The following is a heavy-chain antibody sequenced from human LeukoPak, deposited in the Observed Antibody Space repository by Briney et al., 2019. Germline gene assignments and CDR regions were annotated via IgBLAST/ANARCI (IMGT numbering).Heavy chain of an antibody. J-gene: IGHJ4*02. CDR1: GGSISSSSYY. CDR2: IYYSGST. Sequence: SETLSLTCTVSGGSISSSSYYWGWIRQPPGKGLEWIGSIYYSGSTNYNPSLKSRVTISVDTSKNQFSLKLSSVTAADTAVYYCARVKPLGIHLDYWGQGTLVTVSS. D-gene: IGHD1-14*01. CDR3: ARVKPLGIHLDY. V-gene: IGHV4-39*07.